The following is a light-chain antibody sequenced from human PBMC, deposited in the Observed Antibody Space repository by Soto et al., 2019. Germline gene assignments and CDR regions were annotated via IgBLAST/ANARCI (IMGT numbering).Light chain of an antibody. CDR3: QQSYSTPFT. V-gene: IGKV1-39*01. J-gene: IGKJ3*01. CDR1: QTAASY. CDR2: AAS. Sequence: IQMTQSPSSLSASVGDRVTVTCRASQTAASYLNWYQQKPGKAPKLLIRAASRLESGVPVRFSGSGSGTDFTLTVSSLQPEDVATYYCQQSYSTPFTFGPGTKVD.